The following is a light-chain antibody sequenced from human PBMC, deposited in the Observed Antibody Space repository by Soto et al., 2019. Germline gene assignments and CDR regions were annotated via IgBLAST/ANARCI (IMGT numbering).Light chain of an antibody. Sequence: QSVLTQPPSVSGAPGQRVTISCTGSSTNIGAGYDVHWYQQLPGTAPKLLIYGNSERPSGVPDRFSGSKSGTSASLAITGLQAEDEADYYCQSYDSSLSGYVFGGGTKLTVL. CDR3: QSYDSSLSGYV. CDR1: STNIGAGYD. V-gene: IGLV1-40*01. J-gene: IGLJ2*01. CDR2: GNS.